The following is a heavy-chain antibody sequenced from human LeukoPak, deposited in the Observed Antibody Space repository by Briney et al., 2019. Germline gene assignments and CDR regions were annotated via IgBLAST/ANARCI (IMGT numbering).Heavy chain of an antibody. J-gene: IGHJ4*02. V-gene: IGHV1-69*04. D-gene: IGHD2-21*02. CDR1: GGTFSSYA. CDR2: IIPILGIA. Sequence: SVKVSCKASGGTFSSYAISWVRQAPGQGLEWMGRIIPILGIANYAQKFQGRVTITADKSTSTAYMEVSSLRSEDTAVYYCAREIGCGGDCYPDYWGQGTLVTVSS. CDR3: AREIGCGGDCYPDY.